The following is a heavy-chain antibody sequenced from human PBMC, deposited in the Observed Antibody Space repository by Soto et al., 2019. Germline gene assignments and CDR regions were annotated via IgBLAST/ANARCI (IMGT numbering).Heavy chain of an antibody. V-gene: IGHV6-1*01. Sequence: QVQLQQSGPGLVKPSQTLSLTCAISGDSVPSNSAAWNWIRQSPSRGLEWLGRAYYRSQWYYDSAVSVRSRITVIPDTSKNQFSLQLSSVTPEDTAVYFCTKQKGDSRTYNGMDVWGQGTTVIVSS. CDR2: AYYRSQWYY. CDR1: GDSVPSNSAA. J-gene: IGHJ6*02. CDR3: TKQKGDSRTYNGMDV. D-gene: IGHD2-21*02.